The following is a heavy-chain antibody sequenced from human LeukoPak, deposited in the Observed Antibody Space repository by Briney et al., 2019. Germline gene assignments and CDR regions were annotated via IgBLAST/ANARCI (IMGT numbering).Heavy chain of an antibody. Sequence: SGTLSLTCVVSSGSITSNWWSWVRQPPGKGLEWIGEIYHSGSTTYNPSLKSRVTISIDTSKTQFSLKLSSVTAADTAVYYCARVGVEYQLLSQKYFDYWGQGTLVTVSS. CDR3: ARVGVEYQLLSQKYFDY. D-gene: IGHD2-2*01. V-gene: IGHV4-4*02. CDR1: SGSITSNW. J-gene: IGHJ4*02. CDR2: IYHSGST.